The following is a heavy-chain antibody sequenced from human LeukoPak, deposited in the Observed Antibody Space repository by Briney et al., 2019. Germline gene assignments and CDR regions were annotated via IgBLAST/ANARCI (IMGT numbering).Heavy chain of an antibody. D-gene: IGHD2-2*01. V-gene: IGHV1-69*13. CDR2: IIPIFGTA. CDR1: GGTFSSYA. Sequence: ASVKVSCKASGGTFSSYAISWVRQAPGQGLEWMGGIIPIFGTANYVQKFQGRVTITADESTSTAYMELSSLRSEDTAVYYCARRRGYCSSTSCPPRPYYYYYGMDVWGQGTTVTVSS. CDR3: ARRRGYCSSTSCPPRPYYYYYGMDV. J-gene: IGHJ6*02.